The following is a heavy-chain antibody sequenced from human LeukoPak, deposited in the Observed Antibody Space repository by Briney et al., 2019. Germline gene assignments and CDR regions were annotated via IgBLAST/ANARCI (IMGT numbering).Heavy chain of an antibody. CDR2: ISSSSSYI. CDR3: ASRSSGPYYFYYMDV. CDR1: GFTFSSYS. Sequence: GGSLRLSCAASGFTFSSYSMNWVRQAPGKGLEWVSSISSSSSYIYYADSVKGRFTISRDNAKNSLYLQMNSLRAEDTAVYYCASRSSGPYYFYYMDVWGKGTTVTVSS. V-gene: IGHV3-21*01. D-gene: IGHD6-6*01. J-gene: IGHJ6*03.